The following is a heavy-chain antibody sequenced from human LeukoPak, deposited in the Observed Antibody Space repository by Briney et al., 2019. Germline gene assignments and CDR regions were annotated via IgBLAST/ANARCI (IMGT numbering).Heavy chain of an antibody. V-gene: IGHV1-58*01. CDR2: IVVGSGNT. Sequence: ASVKVSCKASGFTFTSSAVQWVRQARGQRLEWIGWIVVGSGNTNYAQKFQERVTITRDMSTSTAYMELSSLRSEDTAVYYCAADFPDDPEGGSALGLDPWGQGTLVTVSS. CDR3: AADFPDDPEGGSALGLDP. D-gene: IGHD2-15*01. CDR1: GFTFTSSA. J-gene: IGHJ5*02.